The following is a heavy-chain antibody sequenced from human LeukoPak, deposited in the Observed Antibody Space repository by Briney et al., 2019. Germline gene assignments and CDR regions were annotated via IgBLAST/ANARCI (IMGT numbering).Heavy chain of an antibody. CDR1: GGSISSYY. Sequence: SETLSLTCTVSGGSISSYYWSWIRQPPGKGLEWIGYIYYSGSTKYNPSLKSRVTISVDTSKNQFSLKLSSVTAADTAVYFCARTSRLNWFDPWGQGTLVTVSS. J-gene: IGHJ5*02. CDR2: IYYSGST. D-gene: IGHD5/OR15-5a*01. CDR3: ARTSRLNWFDP. V-gene: IGHV4-59*08.